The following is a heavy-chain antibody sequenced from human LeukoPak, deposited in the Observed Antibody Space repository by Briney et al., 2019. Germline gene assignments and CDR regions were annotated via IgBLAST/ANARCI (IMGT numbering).Heavy chain of an antibody. V-gene: IGHV5-51*01. CDR2: VYGGDSDA. D-gene: IGHD3-9*01. Sequence: GESLKISCKGSGYSFTSYWIGWVRQMPGKGLEWMGIVYGGDSDARYSPSFQGQVIISADKSITTAYLQWSSLKASDTAMYFCARQSPYDILTASQKDYGMDVWGQGTTVTVSS. CDR3: ARQSPYDILTASQKDYGMDV. CDR1: GYSFTSYW. J-gene: IGHJ6*02.